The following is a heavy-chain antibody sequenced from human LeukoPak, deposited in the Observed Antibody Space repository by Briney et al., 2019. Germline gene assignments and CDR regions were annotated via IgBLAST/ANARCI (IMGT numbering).Heavy chain of an antibody. CDR2: ISGSGGST. V-gene: IGHV3-23*01. CDR3: AKPYGSYNFGAFDY. Sequence: SGGSLRLSCAASGFTFSTYAMSWVRQAPGKGLEWVSAISGSGGSTYYADSVKGRFTISRDNSKNTLYLQMNSLRAEDTALYYCAKPYGSYNFGAFDYWGQETLVTVSS. D-gene: IGHD4/OR15-4a*01. J-gene: IGHJ4*02. CDR1: GFTFSTYA.